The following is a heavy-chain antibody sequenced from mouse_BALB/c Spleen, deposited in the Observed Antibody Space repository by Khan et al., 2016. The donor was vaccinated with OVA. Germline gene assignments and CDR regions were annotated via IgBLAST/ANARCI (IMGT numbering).Heavy chain of an antibody. CDR3: ATSYFYGYYFDY. J-gene: IGHJ2*01. CDR1: GFTFNSYG. CDR2: ISGDSNTI. D-gene: IGHD1-1*01. Sequence: EVELVESGGGLVQPGGSRKLSCAASGFTFNSYGMHWVRQAPEKGLEWVAYISGDSNTIYYTDTVKGRFTISRDNPKNTLFLQMTILMSEATAMYYCATSYFYGYYFDYWGPGTTLTVS. V-gene: IGHV5-17*02.